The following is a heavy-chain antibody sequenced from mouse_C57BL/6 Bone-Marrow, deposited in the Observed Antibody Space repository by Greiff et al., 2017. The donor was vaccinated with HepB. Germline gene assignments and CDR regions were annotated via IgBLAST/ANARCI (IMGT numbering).Heavy chain of an antibody. J-gene: IGHJ2*01. V-gene: IGHV3-6*01. CDR3: ARVITTVVSNYFDY. CDR1: GYSITSGYY. CDR2: ISYDGSN. D-gene: IGHD1-1*01. Sequence: EVKLQESGPGLVKPSQSLSLTCSVTGYSITSGYYWNWIRQFPGNKLEWMGYISYDGSNNYNPSLKNRISITRDTSKNQFFLKLNSVTTEDTATYYCARVITTVVSNYFDYWGQGTTLTVSS.